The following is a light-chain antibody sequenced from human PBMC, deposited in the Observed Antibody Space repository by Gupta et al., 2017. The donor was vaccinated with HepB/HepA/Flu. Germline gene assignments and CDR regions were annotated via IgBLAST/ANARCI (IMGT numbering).Light chain of an antibody. CDR3: QQEDNSPLT. Sequence: DIVMTQSPATLSASPGERVSLSCRASQSLNCNLAWCQHRPGQAPRLLIYDASTRATGLPARFSGSGCGTEFNLTISSRRSEDFAIYYCQQEDNSPLTFGRGTTVDIK. CDR2: DAS. CDR1: QSLNCN. V-gene: IGKV3-15*01. J-gene: IGKJ4*02.